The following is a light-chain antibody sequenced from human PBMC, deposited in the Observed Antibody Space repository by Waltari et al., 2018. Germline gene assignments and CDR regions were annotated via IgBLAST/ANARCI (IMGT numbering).Light chain of an antibody. CDR3: LLYYGGAQV. J-gene: IGLJ3*02. CDR2: STN. V-gene: IGLV7-43*01. CDR1: TGAVTSGFY. Sequence: QTVVTQEPSLTVSPGGTVTLTCASSTGAVTSGFYPSWFQQKPGQPPRALIYSTNNKHSWTPARFSGTLLGGKAALTLSGVQVEDEAEYYCLLYYGGAQVFGGGTKLTVL.